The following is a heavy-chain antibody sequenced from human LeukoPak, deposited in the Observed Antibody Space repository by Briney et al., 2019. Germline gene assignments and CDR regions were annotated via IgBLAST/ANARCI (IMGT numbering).Heavy chain of an antibody. J-gene: IGHJ4*02. V-gene: IGHV1-8*02. Sequence: GASVKVSCKASGYTFTSYDINWVRQATGRGLEWIGWMNPNSGNTGYAQKFQGRVTMTRNTSISTAYMELSSLRSEDTAVYYCARGRRYYDSSCYDYWGQGTLVTVSS. CDR3: ARGRRYYDSSCYDY. CDR2: MNPNSGNT. CDR1: GYTFTSYD. D-gene: IGHD3-22*01.